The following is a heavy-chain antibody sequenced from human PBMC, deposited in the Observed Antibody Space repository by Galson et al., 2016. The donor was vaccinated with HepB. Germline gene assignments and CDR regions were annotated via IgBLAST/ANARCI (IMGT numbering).Heavy chain of an antibody. V-gene: IGHV2-5*01. D-gene: IGHD1-1*01. CDR1: GVSLNNNAMA. CDR2: LYSNDDK. CDR3: AHSKRLGVFTHFGC. Sequence: PALVKPTQTLTLTCTLSGVSLNNNAMAVGWIRQPPGKALEWLALLYSNDDKRYSPSLRSRVTITRDTSKNQVVLTMTNLEPLDTATYFCAHSKRLGVFTHFGCRGKRTLLPSPQ. J-gene: IGHJ4*02.